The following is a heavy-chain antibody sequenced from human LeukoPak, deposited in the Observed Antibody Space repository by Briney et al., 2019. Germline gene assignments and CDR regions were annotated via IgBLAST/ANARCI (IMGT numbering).Heavy chain of an antibody. CDR2: ISTSGGT. Sequence: PSETLSLTCTFPGGSISSYYWSWIRQPAGKGLEWIGRISTSGGTHYNPSLQSRVTMSLDTSKNQLSLKLSSVTAADTAVYYCARYASSSGPYYFDYWGQGTLVSVSS. J-gene: IGHJ4*02. V-gene: IGHV4-4*07. CDR1: GGSISSYY. CDR3: ARYASSSGPYYFDY. D-gene: IGHD6-6*01.